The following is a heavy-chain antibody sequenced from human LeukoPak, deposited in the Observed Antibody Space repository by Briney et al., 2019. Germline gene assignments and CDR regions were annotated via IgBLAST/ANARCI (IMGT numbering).Heavy chain of an antibody. J-gene: IGHJ6*02. V-gene: IGHV3-21*01. CDR3: ARGTVTTYYYYYGMDV. CDR1: GFTFRSYW. D-gene: IGHD4-17*01. CDR2: ISSSSSYI. Sequence: GGSLRLSCADSGFTFRSYWMSWVRQAPGKGLEWVSSISSSSSYIYYADSVKGRFTISRDNAKNSLYLQMNSLRAEDTAVYYCARGTVTTYYYYYGMDVWGQGTTVTVSS.